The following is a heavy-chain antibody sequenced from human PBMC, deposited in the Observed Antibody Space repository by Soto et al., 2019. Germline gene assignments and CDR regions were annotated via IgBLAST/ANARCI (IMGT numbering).Heavy chain of an antibody. CDR1: GGRMGSDA. CDR2: IIPILHSP. D-gene: IGHD2-2*01. Sequence: VKLDSKGAGGRMGSDAITWLLRDPGQGLEWLGGIIPILHSPAYAQKFKARVVITADEITTTAYMELNRLRFDDTAVYYCAREAPYCTSATSPKFYDMDVRGQGTTVTVSS. J-gene: IGHJ6*02. V-gene: IGHV1-69*01. CDR3: AREAPYCTSATSPKFYDMDV.